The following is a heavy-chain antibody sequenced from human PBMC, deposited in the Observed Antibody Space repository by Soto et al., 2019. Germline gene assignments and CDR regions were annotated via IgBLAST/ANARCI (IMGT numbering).Heavy chain of an antibody. V-gene: IGHV4-34*01. J-gene: IGHJ4*02. CDR2: INHSGST. CDR3: ARGLLGYYDFWSGYFGGFDY. Sequence: QVQLQQWGAGLLKPSETLSLTCAVYGGSFSGYYWSWIRQPPGKGLEWIGEINHSGSTNYNPSLKSRVTIAVDTSKNHSPLQLSSVTAADTAVYCCARGLLGYYDFWSGYFGGFDYWGQGTLVTVSS. D-gene: IGHD3-3*01. CDR1: GGSFSGYY.